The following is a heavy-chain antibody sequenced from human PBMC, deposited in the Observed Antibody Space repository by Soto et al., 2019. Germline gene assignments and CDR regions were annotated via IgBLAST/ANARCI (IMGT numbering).Heavy chain of an antibody. CDR3: ARGEQTVTTLFDH. V-gene: IGHV3-11*01. J-gene: IGHJ4*02. CDR1: GFTFSDSY. CDR2: ISSSGVTI. D-gene: IGHD4-17*01. Sequence: GGSLRLSCAASGFTFSDSYMSWIRQSPGKGLEWVSYISSSGVTIYYADSVKGRFTISRDNAKNSLYLQMNSLRAEDTAMYYCARGEQTVTTLFDHWGQGTLVTVSS.